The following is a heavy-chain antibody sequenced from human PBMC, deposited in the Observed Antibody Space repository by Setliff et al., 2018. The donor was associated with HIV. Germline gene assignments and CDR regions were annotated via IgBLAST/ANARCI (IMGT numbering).Heavy chain of an antibody. D-gene: IGHD3-16*01. CDR3: ARGKGVGGVIITGGLDV. V-gene: IGHV1-3*01. CDR1: GYTFSTYA. CDR2: INAGSGNT. Sequence: ASVKVSCKASGYTFSTYAIRWVRQAPGQRLEWMGWINAGSGNTKYSQRFQGRVTITRDTSASTLYMELSSLTSADTAVYYCARGKGVGGVIITGGLDVWGQGTTVTVSS. J-gene: IGHJ6*02.